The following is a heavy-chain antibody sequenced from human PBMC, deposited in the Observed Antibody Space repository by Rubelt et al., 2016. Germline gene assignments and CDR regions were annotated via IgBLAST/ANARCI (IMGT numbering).Heavy chain of an antibody. CDR3: ARVTEWPTGNALDF. V-gene: IGHV4-39*02. CDR2: IYYTGST. CDR1: AGSISSSSSF. Sequence: QLQLQESGPGLVKPSETLSLTCTVSAGSISSSSSFWGWIRQPPGKGLEWIGSIYYTGSTYYNPSLKSRVTISVDTSKNHFSLKLGSVTAADTAVYYCARVTEWPTGNALDFWGQGRMVTVSS. J-gene: IGHJ3*01. D-gene: IGHD3-3*01.